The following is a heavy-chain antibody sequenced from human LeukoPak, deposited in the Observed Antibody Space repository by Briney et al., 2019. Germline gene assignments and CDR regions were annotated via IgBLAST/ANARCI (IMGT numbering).Heavy chain of an antibody. D-gene: IGHD3-9*01. J-gene: IGHJ3*02. CDR3: ANGAKYNILTGFRASRDDAFDI. CDR1: GGTFSSYA. Sequence: SVKVSCKASGGTFSSYAISWVRQAPGQGLEWMGGIIPIFGTANYAQKFQGRVTITADKSTSTAYMELSSLRSEDTAVYYCANGAKYNILTGFRASRDDAFDIWGQGTMVTVSS. CDR2: IIPIFGTA. V-gene: IGHV1-69*06.